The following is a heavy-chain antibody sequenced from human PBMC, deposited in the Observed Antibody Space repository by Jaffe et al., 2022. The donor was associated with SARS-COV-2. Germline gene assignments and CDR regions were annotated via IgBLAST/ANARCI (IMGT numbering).Heavy chain of an antibody. CDR1: GFTVSSNY. V-gene: IGHV3-53*01. Sequence: EVQLVESGGGLIQPGGSLRLSCAASGFTVSSNYMSWVRQAPGKGLEWVSVIYSGGSTYYADSVKGRFTISRDNSKNTLYLQMNSLRAEDTAVYYCARVGRYFGGSYSDAFDIWGQGTMVTVSS. D-gene: IGHD1-26*01. CDR3: ARVGRYFGGSYSDAFDI. CDR2: IYSGGST. J-gene: IGHJ3*02.